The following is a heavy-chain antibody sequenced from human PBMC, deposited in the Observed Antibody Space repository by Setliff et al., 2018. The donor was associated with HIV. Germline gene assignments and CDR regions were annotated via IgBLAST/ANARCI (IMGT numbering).Heavy chain of an antibody. Sequence: PSETLSLTCTVSGGSVNIFYWSWIRQPPGKGLEWLGYIHYSGSTYYNPSLKSRVTMSLDTSKNQFSLKLTSVTAADTSVYFCASRLPLSSGSAFAYWGQGTLVTVSS. CDR2: IHYSGST. D-gene: IGHD3-10*01. J-gene: IGHJ4*02. V-gene: IGHV4-59*08. CDR3: ASRLPLSSGSAFAY. CDR1: GGSVNIFY.